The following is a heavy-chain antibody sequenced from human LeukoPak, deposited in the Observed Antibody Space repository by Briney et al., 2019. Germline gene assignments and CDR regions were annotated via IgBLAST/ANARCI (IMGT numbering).Heavy chain of an antibody. D-gene: IGHD6-13*01. CDR2: IKQDGSEK. J-gene: IGHJ4*02. CDR3: ARTKGIAAAGIDYFDY. V-gene: IGHV3-7*04. CDR1: GFTFSSYW. Sequence: GGSLRLSCAASGFTFSSYWMSWVRQAPGKGLEGVANIKQDGSEKYYVDSVKGRFTISRDNAKNSLYLQMNSLRAEDTAVYYCARTKGIAAAGIDYFDYWGQGTLVTVSS.